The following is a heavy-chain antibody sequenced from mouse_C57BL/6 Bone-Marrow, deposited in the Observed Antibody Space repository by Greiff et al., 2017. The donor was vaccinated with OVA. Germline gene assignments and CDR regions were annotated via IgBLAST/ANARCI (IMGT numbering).Heavy chain of an antibody. Sequence: EVKLEESGPGLVKPSQSLSLTCSVTGYSITSGYYWNWIRQFPGNKLEWMGYISYDGSNNYNPSLKNRISITRDTSKNQFFLKLNSVTTEDTATYYCARDRMVKGWFAYWGQGTLVTVSA. J-gene: IGHJ3*01. CDR1: GYSITSGYY. CDR3: ARDRMVKGWFAY. CDR2: ISYDGSN. V-gene: IGHV3-6*01. D-gene: IGHD2-3*01.